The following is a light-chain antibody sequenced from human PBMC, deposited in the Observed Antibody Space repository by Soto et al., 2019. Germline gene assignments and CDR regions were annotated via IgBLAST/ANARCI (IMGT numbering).Light chain of an antibody. J-gene: IGKJ1*01. V-gene: IGKV3-15*01. Sequence: EIVMTQSPATLSVSPRERATLSCRASQSVSSNLAWYQQKPGQAPRLLIYGASTRATGIPARFSGSGSGTEFTLTISSLQSEDFAVYYCQHYNNWPPWTFGQGNKVEI. CDR3: QHYNNWPPWT. CDR1: QSVSSN. CDR2: GAS.